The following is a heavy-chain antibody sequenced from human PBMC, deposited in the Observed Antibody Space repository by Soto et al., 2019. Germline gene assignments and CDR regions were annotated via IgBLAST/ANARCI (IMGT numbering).Heavy chain of an antibody. CDR3: ARARYDSIGFNLDP. J-gene: IGHJ5*02. CDR1: GGSISSGGYS. Sequence: SETLSLTCAVSGGSISSGGYSWSWIRQPPGKGLEWIGYIYHSGSTYYNPSLKSRVTISVDRSKNQFSLRLSSVTAADTAVYYCARARYDSIGFNLDPWGLGTLVTVSS. CDR2: IYHSGST. D-gene: IGHD3-22*01. V-gene: IGHV4-30-2*01.